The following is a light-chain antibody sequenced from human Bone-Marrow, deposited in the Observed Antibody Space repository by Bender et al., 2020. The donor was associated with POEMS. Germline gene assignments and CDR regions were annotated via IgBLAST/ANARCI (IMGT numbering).Light chain of an antibody. CDR2: EDT. J-gene: IGLJ1*01. Sequence: SYGLSQPPSVSVSPGQTASITCSGDKLGERYVSWYQQRPGHSPVLVIYEDTKRPSGFPERFSGANSGHTATLTITGTQAVDDADYYCQAWDSTTGVFGAGTKVTVL. V-gene: IGLV3-1*01. CDR3: QAWDSTTGV. CDR1: KLGERY.